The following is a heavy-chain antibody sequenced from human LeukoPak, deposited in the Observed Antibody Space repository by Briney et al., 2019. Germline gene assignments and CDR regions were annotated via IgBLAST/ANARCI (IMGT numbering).Heavy chain of an antibody. V-gene: IGHV4-39*07. Sequence: SETLSLTCTVSGGSISSSRYYWGWIRQPPGKGLEWIGSMYYSGSTYYNPSLKSRVAISVDTSKNQFSLKLSSVTAADTAVYYCARDSRAAASDYYFDYWGQGTLVTVSS. D-gene: IGHD6-13*01. CDR3: ARDSRAAASDYYFDY. CDR1: GGSISSSRYY. J-gene: IGHJ4*02. CDR2: MYYSGST.